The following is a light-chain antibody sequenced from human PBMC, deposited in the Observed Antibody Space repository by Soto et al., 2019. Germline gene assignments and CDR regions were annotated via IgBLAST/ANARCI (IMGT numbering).Light chain of an antibody. CDR2: RNN. CDR3: AGWDDSLSGVV. V-gene: IGLV1-47*01. Sequence: QSVLTQPPSASGTPGQRVTISYSGSSSNIGSNYVYWYQQVPGTAPKLLIYRNNQRPSGVPDRFSGSKSGTSASLAISGLRSEDEADYYCAGWDDSLSGVVFGGGTQLTVL. J-gene: IGLJ2*01. CDR1: SSNIGSNY.